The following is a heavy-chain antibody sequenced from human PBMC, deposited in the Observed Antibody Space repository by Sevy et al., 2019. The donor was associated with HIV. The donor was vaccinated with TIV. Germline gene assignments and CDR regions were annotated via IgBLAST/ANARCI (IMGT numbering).Heavy chain of an antibody. CDR1: GGSVTTGY. J-gene: IGHJ5*02. Sequence: SETLSLTCTVSGGSVTTGYWSWIRQPPGKGPEWIGYVYDIGRTAYSPSLKSRVTISLDPTKNQFSLQLNSITAADTAVYYCARVRDYGSGSFSPWFGPWGQGTLVTVSS. CDR2: VYDIGRT. CDR3: ARVRDYGSGSFSPWFGP. V-gene: IGHV4-59*02. D-gene: IGHD3-10*01.